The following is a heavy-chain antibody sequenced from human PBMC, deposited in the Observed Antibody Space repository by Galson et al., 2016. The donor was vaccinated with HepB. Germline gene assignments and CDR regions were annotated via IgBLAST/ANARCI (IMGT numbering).Heavy chain of an antibody. D-gene: IGHD1-26*01. CDR3: ARDSWEFPANFDY. V-gene: IGHV1-18*01. Sequence: SVKVSCKASGYRFTTFGITWVRQAPGQGLEWMGWISGYNGNTKYAHKLQGRVTMTTETSTNTAYMELRSLKADDTALYYCARDSWEFPANFDYWGQGTRITVSS. CDR1: GYRFTTFG. J-gene: IGHJ4*02. CDR2: ISGYNGNT.